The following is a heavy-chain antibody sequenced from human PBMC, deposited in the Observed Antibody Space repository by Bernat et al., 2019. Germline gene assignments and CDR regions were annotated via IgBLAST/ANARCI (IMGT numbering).Heavy chain of an antibody. CDR3: ASLPDLWFGELLTLP. CDR2: IYYSGST. V-gene: IGHV4-39*01. D-gene: IGHD3-10*01. J-gene: IGHJ3*01. Sequence: QLQLQESGPGLVKPSETLSLTCTVSGGSISSSSYYWGGIRQPPGKGLEWIGSIYYSGSTYYNPSLKSRVTISVDTSKNQFSLKLSSVTAADTAVYYCASLPDLWFGELLTLPWGQGTMVTVSS. CDR1: GGSISSSSYY.